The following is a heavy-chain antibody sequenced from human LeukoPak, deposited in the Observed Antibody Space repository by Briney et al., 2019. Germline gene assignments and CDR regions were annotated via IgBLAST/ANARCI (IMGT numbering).Heavy chain of an antibody. J-gene: IGHJ2*01. V-gene: IGHV4-30-2*01. CDR3: ARLTMFRGVIYGTDWHSDL. CDR2: IYHSGST. D-gene: IGHD3-10*01. CDR1: GGSISSGGYS. Sequence: SETLSLTCAVSGGSISSGGYSWSWIRQPPGKGLEWIGYIYHSGSTYYNPSLKSRVTISVDRSKNQFSLKLSSVTAADTAVYYCARLTMFRGVIYGTDWHSDLWGRGTLVTVSS.